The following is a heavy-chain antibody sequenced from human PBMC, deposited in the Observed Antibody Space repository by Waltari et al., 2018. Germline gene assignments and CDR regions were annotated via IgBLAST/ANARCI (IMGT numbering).Heavy chain of an antibody. Sequence: QVQLVQSGAEVKKPGASVKVSCKASGYTFTGYYMHWVRQAPGQGLEWMGWINPNSGGTKYAQKFQGRVTMTRDTSISTAYMELSRLRSDDTAVYYCARGPSPITIFGVVIKDYYYYYMDVWGKGTTVTVSS. V-gene: IGHV1-2*02. CDR3: ARGPSPITIFGVVIKDYYYYYMDV. CDR2: INPNSGGT. J-gene: IGHJ6*03. D-gene: IGHD3-3*01. CDR1: GYTFTGYY.